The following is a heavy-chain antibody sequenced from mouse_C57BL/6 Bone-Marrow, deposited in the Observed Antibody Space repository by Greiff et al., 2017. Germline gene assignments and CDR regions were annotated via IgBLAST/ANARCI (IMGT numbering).Heavy chain of an antibody. J-gene: IGHJ4*01. CDR3: ARRWLLGAMDY. CDR1: GFTFSDYG. Sequence: EVKVEESGGGLVKPGGSLKLSCAASGFTFSDYGMHWVRQAPEKGLEWVAYISSGSSTIYYADTVKGRFTISIDNAKNTLFLPMTSLRSEDTAMYYCARRWLLGAMDYWGQGTSVTVSS. CDR2: ISSGSSTI. D-gene: IGHD2-3*01. V-gene: IGHV5-17*01.